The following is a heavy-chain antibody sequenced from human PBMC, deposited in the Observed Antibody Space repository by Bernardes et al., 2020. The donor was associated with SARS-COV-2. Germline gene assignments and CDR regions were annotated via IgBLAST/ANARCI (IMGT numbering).Heavy chain of an antibody. Sequence: GGSLRLSCAASGFSFSSYAMNWVRQAPGKGLEWVSGISESGGRAYYADSVKGRFTISRDNSKDTLYLQVSSLRVEDTAVYHCAKTVTTVTTPLDYWGPGTLGTVAS. J-gene: IGHJ4*02. V-gene: IGHV3-23*01. D-gene: IGHD4-17*01. CDR1: GFSFSSYA. CDR3: AKTVTTVTTPLDY. CDR2: ISESGGRA.